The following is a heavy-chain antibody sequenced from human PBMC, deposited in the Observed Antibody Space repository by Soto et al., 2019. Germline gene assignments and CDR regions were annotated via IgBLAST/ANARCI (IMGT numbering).Heavy chain of an antibody. V-gene: IGHV4-34*01. CDR1: GGFFSGHY. D-gene: IGHD2-2*01. Sequence: QVQLQQWGAGLLKPSETLSLTCAVYGGFFSGHYCSWIRQPPGKGLEWIGEINRSGNTNYNPSLKSRVTISADSSKNQVSLELSSVTAADTAVYYCARSYCSGISCKAPHYWGHGTLVTVSS. CDR3: ARSYCSGISCKAPHY. J-gene: IGHJ4*01. CDR2: INRSGNT.